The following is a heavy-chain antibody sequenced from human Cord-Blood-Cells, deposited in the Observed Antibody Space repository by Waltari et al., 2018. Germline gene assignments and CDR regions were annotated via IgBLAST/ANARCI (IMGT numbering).Heavy chain of an antibody. CDR1: VGSSSGYF. J-gene: IGHJ5*02. D-gene: IGHD3-10*01. CDR2: INHSGST. V-gene: IGHV4-34*01. Sequence: VHVQHCGAGLHPPSEPLSPTCAAYVGSSSGYFWRWSRSPSGAGLEWVREINHSGSTNYNPSLKSRVTISVDTSKNQFSLKLSSVTAADTAVYYCASGPLPLWFTHNWFDPWGQGTLVTVSS. CDR3: ASGPLPLWFTHNWFDP.